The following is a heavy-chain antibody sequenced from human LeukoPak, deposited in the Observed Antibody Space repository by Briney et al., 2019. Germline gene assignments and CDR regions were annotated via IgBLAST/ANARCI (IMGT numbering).Heavy chain of an antibody. V-gene: IGHV1-18*01. CDR2: ISAYNGNT. CDR1: GYTFTSYG. D-gene: IGHD4-17*01. Sequence: ASVKVSCKASGYTFTSYGISWVRQAPGQGLEWMGWISAYNGNTNYAQKLQGRVTMTTDTSTSTAYMELRSLRSDDTAVYYCAREVPEEYGDYPIDYWGQGTLVTVSS. J-gene: IGHJ4*02. CDR3: AREVPEEYGDYPIDY.